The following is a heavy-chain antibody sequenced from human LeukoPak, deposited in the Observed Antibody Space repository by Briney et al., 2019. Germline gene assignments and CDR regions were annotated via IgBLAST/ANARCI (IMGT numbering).Heavy chain of an antibody. Sequence: PGGSLRLSCAASGFTFSSYAMSWVRQAPGKGLEWVSAISGSGGSTYYADSVKGRFTISRDNSKNTLYLQMNSLRAEDTAVYYCAKDLNLSKYCSSPSCNSRFDPWGQGTLVTVSS. CDR1: GFTFSSYA. CDR2: ISGSGGST. V-gene: IGHV3-23*01. D-gene: IGHD2-2*01. J-gene: IGHJ5*02. CDR3: AKDLNLSKYCSSPSCNSRFDP.